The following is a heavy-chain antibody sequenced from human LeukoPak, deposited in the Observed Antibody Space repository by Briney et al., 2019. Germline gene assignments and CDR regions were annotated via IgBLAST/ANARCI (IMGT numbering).Heavy chain of an antibody. CDR3: TTYYDKLN. CDR1: GFTFSNAW. CDR2: IKSKTDGRTT. D-gene: IGHD3-22*01. Sequence: GGSLRLSCAASGFTFSNAWMSWVRQAPGKGLEWVGRIKSKTDGRTTDYAAPVKGRFTISRDDSKNTLYLQMNSLKTEDTAVYYCTTYYDKLNWGQGALVTVSS. J-gene: IGHJ4*02. V-gene: IGHV3-15*01.